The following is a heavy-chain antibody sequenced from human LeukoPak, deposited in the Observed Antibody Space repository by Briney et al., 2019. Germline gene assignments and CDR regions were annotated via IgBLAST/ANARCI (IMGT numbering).Heavy chain of an antibody. J-gene: IGHJ5*02. CDR3: AREQLPAMDWFDP. V-gene: IGHV4-59*01. Sequence: XRQPPGKGLXWXGYIYYSGSTNYNPSLKSRVTISVDTPKNQFSLKLSSVTAADTAVYYCAREQLPAMDWFDPWGQGTLVTVSS. D-gene: IGHD5-18*01. CDR2: IYYSGST.